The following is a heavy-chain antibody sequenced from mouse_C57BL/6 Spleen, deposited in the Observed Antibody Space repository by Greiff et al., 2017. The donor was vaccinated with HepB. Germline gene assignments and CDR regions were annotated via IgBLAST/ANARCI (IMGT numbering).Heavy chain of an antibody. J-gene: IGHJ4*01. CDR1: GFTFSSYG. V-gene: IGHV5-6*01. CDR3: ARQAITTTGNYYAMDY. CDR2: ISSGGSYT. Sequence: EVQRVESGGDLVKPGGSLKLSCAASGFTFSSYGMSWVRQTPDKRLEWVATISSGGSYTYYPDSVKGRFTISRDNAKNTLYLQMSSLKSEDTAMYYCARQAITTTGNYYAMDYWGQGTSVTVSS. D-gene: IGHD2-4*01.